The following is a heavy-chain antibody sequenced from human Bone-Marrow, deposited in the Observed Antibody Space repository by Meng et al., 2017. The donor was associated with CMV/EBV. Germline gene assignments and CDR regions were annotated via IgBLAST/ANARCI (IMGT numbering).Heavy chain of an antibody. V-gene: IGHV3-30*02. CDR1: GFTFSSYG. Sequence: GASLKISCAASGFTFSSYGMHWIRQAPGKGLEWVAFIRYDGSNKYYADSVKGRFTISRDNSKNTLYLQMNSLRAEDTAVYYCAKEPVNYWGQGTLVTVSS. CDR2: IRYDGSNK. J-gene: IGHJ4*02. CDR3: AKEPVNY. D-gene: IGHD4-11*01.